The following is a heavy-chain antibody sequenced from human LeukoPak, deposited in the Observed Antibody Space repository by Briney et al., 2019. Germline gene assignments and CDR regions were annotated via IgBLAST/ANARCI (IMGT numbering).Heavy chain of an antibody. CDR1: GFTFSSYG. J-gene: IGHJ6*02. CDR2: INGNSITR. CDR3: ARYFGDPQGMDV. V-gene: IGHV3-48*02. Sequence: GRSLRLSCAASGFTFSSYGMNWVRQAPGKGLEWVSHINGNSITRYYADSVKGRFTISRDNVKNSLYLQMNSLRDEDTAVYYCARYFGDPQGMDVWGQGTTVTVSS. D-gene: IGHD3-10*01.